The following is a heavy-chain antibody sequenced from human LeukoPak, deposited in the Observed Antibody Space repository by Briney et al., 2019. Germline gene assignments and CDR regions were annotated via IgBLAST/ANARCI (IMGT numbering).Heavy chain of an antibody. J-gene: IGHJ4*02. V-gene: IGHV3-30-3*01. CDR2: ISYDGSNK. Sequence: PGGSLRLSCAASGFTFSSYAMHWVRQAPGKGPEWVAVISYDGSNKYYADSVKGRFTISRDNSKNTLYLQMNSLRAEDTAVYYCARDRGSSGYYLFDYWGQGTLVTVSS. D-gene: IGHD3-22*01. CDR3: ARDRGSSGYYLFDY. CDR1: GFTFSSYA.